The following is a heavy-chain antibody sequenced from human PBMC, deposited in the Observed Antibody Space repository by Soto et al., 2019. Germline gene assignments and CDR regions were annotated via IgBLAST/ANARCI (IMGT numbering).Heavy chain of an antibody. V-gene: IGHV4-31*03. Sequence: PSDTLSLTCTVSGGSISSGGYYWSWIRQHPGKGLEWIGYIYYSGSTYYNPSLKSRVTISVDTSKNQFSLKLSSVTAADTAVYYCAIFDYPGLFQHWGQGTLVTVSS. CDR2: IYYSGST. J-gene: IGHJ1*01. CDR1: GGSISSGGYY. CDR3: AIFDYPGLFQH. D-gene: IGHD4-17*01.